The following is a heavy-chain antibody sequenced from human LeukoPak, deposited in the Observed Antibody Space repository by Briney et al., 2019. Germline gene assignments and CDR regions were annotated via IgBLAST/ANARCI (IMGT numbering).Heavy chain of an antibody. CDR2: IYYSGST. J-gene: IGHJ4*02. CDR3: ARHTEVALRYFDWLVGYFDY. Sequence: SETLSLTCTVSGGSISSSSYYWGWIRQPPGKGLEWIGSIYYSGSTYYNPSPKSRVTISVDTSTTQFSLQLSSVTAANTAVYYCARHTEVALRYFDWLVGYFDYWGQGTLVTVSS. CDR1: GGSISSSSYY. V-gene: IGHV4-39*01. D-gene: IGHD3-9*01.